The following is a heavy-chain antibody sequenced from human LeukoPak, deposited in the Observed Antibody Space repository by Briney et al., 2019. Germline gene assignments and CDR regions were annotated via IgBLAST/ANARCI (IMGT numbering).Heavy chain of an antibody. Sequence: GGSLRLSCAASGFTFSSYWMHWVRQAPGKGLVWVSRINSDGSSTNYADSVKGGFTISRDNAKNSLDMQMNSLRAEDTAVYYCARDPYSGGYSVDLYYYYMDVWGKGTTVTVSS. J-gene: IGHJ6*03. CDR2: INSDGSST. D-gene: IGHD1-26*01. CDR3: ARDPYSGGYSVDLYYYYMDV. CDR1: GFTFSSYW. V-gene: IGHV3-74*01.